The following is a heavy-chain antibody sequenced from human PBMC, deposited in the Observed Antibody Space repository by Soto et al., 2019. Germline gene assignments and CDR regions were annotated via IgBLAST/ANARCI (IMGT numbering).Heavy chain of an antibody. J-gene: IGHJ5*02. D-gene: IGHD6-13*01. CDR2: ISSSSSTI. CDR3: ARHPERIAQIGWFDP. V-gene: IGHV3-48*01. CDR1: GFTFSSYS. Sequence: GGSLSLSCVASGFTFSSYSMNWVRQAPGKGLEWVSYISSSSSTIYYADSVKGRFTISRDNAKNSLYLQMNSLRAEDTAVYYCARHPERIAQIGWFDPWGQGTLVTVSS.